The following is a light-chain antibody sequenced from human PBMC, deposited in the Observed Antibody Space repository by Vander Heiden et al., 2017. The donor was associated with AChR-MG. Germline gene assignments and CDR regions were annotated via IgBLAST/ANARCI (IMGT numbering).Light chain of an antibody. J-gene: IGLJ3*02. CDR1: SSNIGAGYD. Sequence: QSVLTQPPPVSGAPGQRLTISCTGSSSNIGAGYDVHWYQQLPGTAPKLLIHGNTNRPSGVPDRFSGSKSGTSASLAITGLQAEDEADYYCQSYDSSLSGSVFGGGTKLTVL. CDR3: QSYDSSLSGSV. V-gene: IGLV1-40*01. CDR2: GNT.